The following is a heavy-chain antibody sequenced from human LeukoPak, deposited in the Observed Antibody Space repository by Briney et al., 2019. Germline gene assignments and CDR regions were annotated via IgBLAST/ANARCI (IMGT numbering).Heavy chain of an antibody. J-gene: IGHJ4*02. CDR1: GFTFSSYA. D-gene: IGHD3-22*01. CDR3: AKVLKVVVTTLFDY. Sequence: GGSLRLSCAASGFTFSSYAMSWVRQAPGKGLEWVSAISGSGGSTYYADSVKGRFTMSRDNSKNTLYLQMNSLRAEDTAVYYCAKVLKVVVTTLFDYWGQGTLVTVSS. V-gene: IGHV3-23*01. CDR2: ISGSGGST.